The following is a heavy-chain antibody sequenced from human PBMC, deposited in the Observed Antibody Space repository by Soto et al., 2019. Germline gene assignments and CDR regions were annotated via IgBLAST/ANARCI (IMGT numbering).Heavy chain of an antibody. CDR1: GFSLSTSGVG. CDR2: IYWDDDK. J-gene: IGHJ4*02. CDR3: AHDGGYYYGFDY. D-gene: IGHD3-22*01. V-gene: IGHV2-5*02. Sequence: QITLKESGPTLVKPTQTLTLTCAFSGFSLSTSGVGVGWIRQPPGKALEWLALIYWDDDKRYSPSLKSRLTIXKXXSKTQVVLTMTNMDPVDTATYYCAHDGGYYYGFDYWGQGTLVTVSS.